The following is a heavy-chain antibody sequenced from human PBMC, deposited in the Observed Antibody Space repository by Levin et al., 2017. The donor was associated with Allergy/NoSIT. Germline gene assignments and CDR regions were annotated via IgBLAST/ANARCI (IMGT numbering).Heavy chain of an antibody. D-gene: IGHD6-19*01. J-gene: IGHJ4*02. Sequence: AGGSLRLSCEASGFTFRTSWMSWVRQGPGKGLEWVANINQDGSTKQYVDSVKGRFTLSRDNAKNSLYLQMDSLRAEDTAVYYCATNGGWFRFDFWGQGILVTVSS. CDR3: ATNGGWFRFDF. V-gene: IGHV3-7*02. CDR2: INQDGSTK. CDR1: GFTFRTSW.